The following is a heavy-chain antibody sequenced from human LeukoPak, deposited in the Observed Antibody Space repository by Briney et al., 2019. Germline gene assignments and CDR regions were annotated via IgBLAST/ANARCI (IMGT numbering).Heavy chain of an antibody. CDR1: GGSISSSSYY. CDR2: IYYSGST. CDR3: ARQGETYYDILTGYSPREGIFDY. Sequence: SETLSLTCTVSGGSISSSSYYWGWIRQPPGKGLEWIGSIYYSGSTYYNPSLKSRVTISVDTSKNQFSLKLSSVTAADTAVYYCARQGETYYDILTGYSPREGIFDYWGQGTLVTVSS. J-gene: IGHJ4*02. V-gene: IGHV4-39*01. D-gene: IGHD3-9*01.